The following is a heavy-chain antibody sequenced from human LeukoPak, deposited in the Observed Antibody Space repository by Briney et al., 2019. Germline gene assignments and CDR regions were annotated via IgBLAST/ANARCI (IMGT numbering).Heavy chain of an antibody. D-gene: IGHD3-10*01. V-gene: IGHV3-23*01. Sequence: GGSLRLSCAASGFTFSSYAMSWVRQAPRKGLEWVSTISGSGGSTYYADSVKGRFTISRDNSKNMLYLQMNILRAEDTAVYYCARGAGGCFDYWGQGTLVTVSS. CDR2: ISGSGGST. CDR1: GFTFSSYA. J-gene: IGHJ4*02. CDR3: ARGAGGCFDY.